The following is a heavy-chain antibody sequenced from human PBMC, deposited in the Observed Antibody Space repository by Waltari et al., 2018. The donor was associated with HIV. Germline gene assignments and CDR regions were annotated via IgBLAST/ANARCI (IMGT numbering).Heavy chain of an antibody. V-gene: IGHV3-30*01. CDR3: ARVGYSSSWAYFDY. Sequence: QVQLVESGGGVVQPGRSLRLSCAASGFTFSSYAMHWVRQAPGKGLEWVSFISFDGSYKQDADSVKGRFTISRDTSKNTLYLQMNSLRAEDTAVYYCARVGYSSSWAYFDYWGQGTLVTVSS. D-gene: IGHD6-13*01. CDR2: ISFDGSYK. CDR1: GFTFSSYA. J-gene: IGHJ4*02.